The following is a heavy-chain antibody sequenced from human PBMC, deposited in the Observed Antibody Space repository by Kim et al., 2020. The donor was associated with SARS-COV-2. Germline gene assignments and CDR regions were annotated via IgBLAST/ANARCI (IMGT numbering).Heavy chain of an antibody. D-gene: IGHD4-17*01. V-gene: IGHV1-18*01. Sequence: ASVKVSCKASGYTFTSYGISWVRQAPGQGLEWMGWISAYNGNTNYAQKLQGRVTMTTDTSTSTAYMELRSLRSDDTAVYYCARDLGGTTVVPGAFDIWSQGTMVTVSS. CDR3: ARDLGGTTVVPGAFDI. J-gene: IGHJ3*02. CDR2: ISAYNGNT. CDR1: GYTFTSYG.